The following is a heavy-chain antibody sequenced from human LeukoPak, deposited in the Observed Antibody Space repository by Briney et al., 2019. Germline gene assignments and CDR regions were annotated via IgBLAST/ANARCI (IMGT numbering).Heavy chain of an antibody. D-gene: IGHD5-18*01. CDR1: GYTFTSYD. J-gene: IGHJ4*02. CDR3: ARSPYSYGYFDY. Sequence: GASVKVSCKASGYTFTSYDINWVRQATGQGLEWMGWMNPNSGNTGYAQKFQGRVTMTRNTSISTAYMELSSLRSEDTAVYYCARSPYSYGYFDYWGQGTLVTVSS. V-gene: IGHV1-8*01. CDR2: MNPNSGNT.